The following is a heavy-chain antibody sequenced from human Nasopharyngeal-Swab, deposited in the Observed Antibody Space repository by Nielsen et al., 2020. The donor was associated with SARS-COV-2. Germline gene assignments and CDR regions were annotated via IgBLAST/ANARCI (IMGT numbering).Heavy chain of an antibody. J-gene: IGHJ2*01. CDR2: ISSSSSYI. CDR3: ARYHPGLFLYFDL. Sequence: WIRQPPGKGLEWVSSISSSSSYIYYADSVKGRFTISRDNAKNSLYLQMNSLRAEDTAVYYCARYHPGLFLYFDLWGRGTLVTVSS. D-gene: IGHD3-10*02. V-gene: IGHV3-21*01.